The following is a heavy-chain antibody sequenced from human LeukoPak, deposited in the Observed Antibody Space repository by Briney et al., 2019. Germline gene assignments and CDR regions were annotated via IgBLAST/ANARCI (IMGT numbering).Heavy chain of an antibody. D-gene: IGHD3-16*01. J-gene: IGHJ2*01. Sequence: GGSLRLSCAASGFTLSNYAMSWVRQGPGKGPEWVAGISYSSGSIYYLGSVKGRFTISRDNSRNTLYLQMNSLRAEDTAVYYCAKDVLRLNYGYFDLWGRGTLGSVSS. CDR3: AKDVLRLNYGYFDL. CDR1: GFTLSNYA. CDR2: ISYSSGSI. V-gene: IGHV3-23*01.